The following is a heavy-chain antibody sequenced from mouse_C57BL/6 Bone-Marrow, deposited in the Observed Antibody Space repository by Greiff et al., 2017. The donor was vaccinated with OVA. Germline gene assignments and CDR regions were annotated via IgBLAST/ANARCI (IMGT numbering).Heavy chain of an antibody. CDR1: GFNIKDYY. Sequence: EVKLQESGAELVKPGASVKLSCTASGFNIKDYYMHWVKQRTEQGLEWIGRIDPEDGETKYAPTFQGKATITADTSSNTAYLQLSSLTSEDTAVYYCARGGIYYGNYVVYFDYWGQGTTLTVSS. J-gene: IGHJ2*01. D-gene: IGHD2-1*01. CDR3: ARGGIYYGNYVVYFDY. V-gene: IGHV14-2*01. CDR2: IDPEDGET.